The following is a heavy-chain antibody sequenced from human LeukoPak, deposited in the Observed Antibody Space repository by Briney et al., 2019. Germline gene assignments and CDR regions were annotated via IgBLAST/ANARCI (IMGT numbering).Heavy chain of an antibody. CDR1: GYSFTSYW. Sequence: GESLKISCKSSGYSFTSYWIAWVRQMPGKGLEWMGILYPGDSDTRYSPSFQGQVTISADMSITTAYLQWSSLKASDTAMYYCARLYLPYTSAWYGSAFDIWGQGTMVTVS. CDR3: ARLYLPYTSAWYGSAFDI. V-gene: IGHV5-51*01. CDR2: LYPGDSDT. D-gene: IGHD6-13*01. J-gene: IGHJ3*02.